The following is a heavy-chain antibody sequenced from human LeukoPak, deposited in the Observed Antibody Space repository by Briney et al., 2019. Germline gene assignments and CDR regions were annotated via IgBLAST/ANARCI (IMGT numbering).Heavy chain of an antibody. Sequence: SETLSLTCTVSGGSISSTSYYWGWIRQPPGKGLEWIGSIYYSGSTYYNPSLKSRVTISVDTSKNQFSLKLSSVTAADTAVYYCARLLRVGYCSTTSCNWFDPWGQGTLVTVSS. CDR1: GGSISSTSYY. D-gene: IGHD2-2*03. V-gene: IGHV4-39*07. J-gene: IGHJ5*02. CDR2: IYYSGST. CDR3: ARLLRVGYCSTTSCNWFDP.